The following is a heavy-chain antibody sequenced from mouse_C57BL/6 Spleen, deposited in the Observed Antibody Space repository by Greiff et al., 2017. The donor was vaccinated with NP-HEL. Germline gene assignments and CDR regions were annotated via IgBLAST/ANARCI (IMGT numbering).Heavy chain of an antibody. Sequence: VQVVESGAELVRPGASVKLSCKASGYTFTDYYINWVKQRPGQGLEWIARIYPGSGNTYYNEKFKGKATLTAEKSSSTAYMQLSSLTSEDSAVYFCGAEYYFDYWGQGTTLTVSS. V-gene: IGHV1-76*01. CDR1: GYTFTDYY. J-gene: IGHJ2*01. CDR3: GAEYYFDY. CDR2: IYPGSGNT.